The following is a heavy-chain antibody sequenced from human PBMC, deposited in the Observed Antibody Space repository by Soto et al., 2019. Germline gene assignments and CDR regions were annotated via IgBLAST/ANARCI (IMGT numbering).Heavy chain of an antibody. J-gene: IGHJ4*02. Sequence: QVQLVESGGGVVQPGRSLRLSCAASGFTFNSYAMHWVRQAPGKGLEWVAVISYDGSNKYYADSVKGRFTISRDNSKNTLYLQMNSLRAEDTAVYYCARGAYCGGDCFRPFEYWGQGTLVTVSS. CDR1: GFTFNSYA. CDR2: ISYDGSNK. V-gene: IGHV3-30-3*01. CDR3: ARGAYCGGDCFRPFEY. D-gene: IGHD2-21*02.